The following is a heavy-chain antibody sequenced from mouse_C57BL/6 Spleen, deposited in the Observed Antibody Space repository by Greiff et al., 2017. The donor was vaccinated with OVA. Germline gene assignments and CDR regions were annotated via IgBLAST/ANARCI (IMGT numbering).Heavy chain of an antibody. V-gene: IGHV1-15*01. CDR2: IDPETGGT. CDR1: GYTFTDYE. Sequence: VQLVESGAELVRPGASVTLSCKASGYTFTDYEMHWVKQTPVHGLEWIGAIDPETGGTAYNQKFKGKAILTADKSSSTAYMELRSLTSEDSAVYYCNYYYGSSPWYFDVWGTGTTVTVSS. J-gene: IGHJ1*03. D-gene: IGHD1-1*01. CDR3: NYYYGSSPWYFDV.